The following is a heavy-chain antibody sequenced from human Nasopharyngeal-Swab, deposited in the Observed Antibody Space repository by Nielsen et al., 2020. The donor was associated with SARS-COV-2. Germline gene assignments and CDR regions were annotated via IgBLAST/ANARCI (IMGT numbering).Heavy chain of an antibody. CDR3: AKDIAKHFDY. Sequence: GESLKISRAASGFTFSSYAMSWVRQAPGKGLEWVSAISGSGGSTYYADSVKGRFTISRDNSKNTLYLQMNSLRAEDTAVYYCAKDIAKHFDYWGQGTLVTVSS. J-gene: IGHJ4*02. V-gene: IGHV3-23*01. CDR2: ISGSGGST. D-gene: IGHD6-13*01. CDR1: GFTFSSYA.